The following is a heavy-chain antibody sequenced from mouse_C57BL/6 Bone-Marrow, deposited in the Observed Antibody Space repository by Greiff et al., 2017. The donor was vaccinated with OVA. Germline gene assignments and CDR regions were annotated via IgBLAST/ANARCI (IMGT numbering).Heavy chain of an antibody. J-gene: IGHJ2*01. CDR2: ISSGSSTI. CDR3: PSSGTTADY. V-gene: IGHV5-17*01. CDR1: GFTFSDYG. D-gene: IGHD1-2*01. Sequence: DVMLVESGGGLVKPGGSLKLSCAASGFTFSDYGMHWVRQAPEKGLEWVAYISSGSSTIYYADTVKGRFTISRDNAKNTMFLQMTSLRSEDTAMYYCPSSGTTADYWGQGTTLTVSS.